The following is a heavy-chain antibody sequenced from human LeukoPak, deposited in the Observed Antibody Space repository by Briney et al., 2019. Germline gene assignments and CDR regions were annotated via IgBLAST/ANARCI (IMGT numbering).Heavy chain of an antibody. D-gene: IGHD3-22*01. CDR2: INPNSGGT. J-gene: IGHJ3*02. CDR3: ARDWRLSLVINPISAFDI. Sequence: ASVKVSCKASGYTFTGYYMHWVRQAPGQGLEWMGWINPNSGGTNYAQKFQGRVTMTRDTSISTAYMELRSLRSDDTAVYYCARDWRLSLVINPISAFDIWGQGTMVTVSS. CDR1: GYTFTGYY. V-gene: IGHV1-2*02.